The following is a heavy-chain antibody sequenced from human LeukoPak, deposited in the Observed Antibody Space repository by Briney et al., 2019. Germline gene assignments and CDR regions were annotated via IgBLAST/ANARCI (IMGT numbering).Heavy chain of an antibody. CDR3: ARVGIAGFDY. J-gene: IGHJ4*02. Sequence: PSETLSLTCTVSGGSISSYYWSWLRQPPGKGLEGIGYIYYSGSTNYNPSLTSRVTISVDTSKNQFSLKLSSVTAADTAVYYCARVGIAGFDYWGQGTLVTVSS. V-gene: IGHV4-59*01. CDR1: GGSISSYY. CDR2: IYYSGST.